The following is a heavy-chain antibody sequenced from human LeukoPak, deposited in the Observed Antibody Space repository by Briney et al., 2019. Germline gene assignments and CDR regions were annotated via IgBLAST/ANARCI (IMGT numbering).Heavy chain of an antibody. CDR2: ISGGSRTI. CDR3: ARETATGYSSSWYSPIYYYYGMDV. CDR1: GFIFSTYS. D-gene: IGHD6-13*01. V-gene: IGHV3-48*01. J-gene: IGHJ6*02. Sequence: GGSLRLSCVASGFIFSTYSMSWVRQTPGKGLEWVSYISGGSRTIYHADSVKGRFTTSRDHAKNSLYLQMNSLRAEDTAVYYCARETATGYSSSWYSPIYYYYGMDVWGQGTMVTVS.